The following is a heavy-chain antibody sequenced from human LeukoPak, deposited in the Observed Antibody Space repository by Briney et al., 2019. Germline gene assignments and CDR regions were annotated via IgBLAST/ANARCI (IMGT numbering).Heavy chain of an antibody. CDR2: IYYSGST. Sequence: SETLSLTCTVSGGSISSGGYYWSWIRQHPGKGLEWIGYIYYSGSTYYNPSLKSRVTISVDTSKNQFSLKLSSVTAADTAVSYCAREAAYYYYDSSGYVNYFDYWGQGTLVTVSS. CDR1: GGSISSGGYY. V-gene: IGHV4-31*03. D-gene: IGHD3-22*01. CDR3: AREAAYYYYDSSGYVNYFDY. J-gene: IGHJ4*02.